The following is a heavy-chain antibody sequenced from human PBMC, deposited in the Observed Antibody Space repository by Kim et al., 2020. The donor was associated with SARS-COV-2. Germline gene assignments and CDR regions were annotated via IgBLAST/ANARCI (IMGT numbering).Heavy chain of an antibody. CDR1: GYSFTSYW. D-gene: IGHD2-2*01. V-gene: IGHV5-10-1*01. J-gene: IGHJ6*02. CDR2: IDPSDSYT. CDR3: ASLSPPAGREYYYYYGMDV. Sequence: GESLKISCKGSGYSFTSYWISWVRQMPGKGLEWMGRIDPSDSYTNYSPSFQGHVTIAADKSISTAYLQWSSLKASDTAMYYCASLSPPAGREYYYYYGMDVWGQGTTVTVSS.